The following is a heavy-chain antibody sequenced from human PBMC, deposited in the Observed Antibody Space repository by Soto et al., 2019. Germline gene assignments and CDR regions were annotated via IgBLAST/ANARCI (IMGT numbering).Heavy chain of an antibody. CDR2: INTYNGNT. D-gene: IGHD2-2*01. V-gene: IGHV1-18*01. Sequence: ASVKVSCKTSGYTFTNYGVSWVRQAPGQGLEWMGWINTYNGNTNYPQNLQGRVTMTTDRSTTTAYMELSSLRSDDTAVYYCAREGLVLVPTTVNSDYYYYAMDVWGQGTTVTVSS. CDR1: GYTFTNYG. J-gene: IGHJ6*02. CDR3: AREGLVLVPTTVNSDYYYYAMDV.